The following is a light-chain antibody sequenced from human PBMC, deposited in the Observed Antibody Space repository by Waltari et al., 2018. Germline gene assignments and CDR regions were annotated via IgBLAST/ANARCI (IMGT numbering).Light chain of an antibody. CDR1: QSVSSCY. V-gene: IGKV3-20*01. CDR2: GAS. J-gene: IGKJ2*01. Sequence: DIVLTQSPGTLSLSPGERATLSCRASQSVSSCYLAWYQQTPGQAPRLLIYGASSRATGIPDRFSGSGSGTDFTLTISRLEPEDVAVYYCQQYGSSPYTFGQGTKLEIK. CDR3: QQYGSSPYT.